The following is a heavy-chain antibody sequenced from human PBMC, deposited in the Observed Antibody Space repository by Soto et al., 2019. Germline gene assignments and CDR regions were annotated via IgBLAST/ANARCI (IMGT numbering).Heavy chain of an antibody. D-gene: IGHD3-10*01. CDR3: ASDSVASHGAFDI. V-gene: IGHV1-69*02. CDR2: IIPILGIA. J-gene: IGHJ3*02. CDR1: VGTFSSYT. Sequence: SVKVSCKASVGTFSSYTISWVRQAPGQGLEWMGRIIPILGIANYAQKFQGRVTITADKSTSTAYMELSSLRSEDTALYYCASDSVASHGAFDIWRRGKRVIVSS.